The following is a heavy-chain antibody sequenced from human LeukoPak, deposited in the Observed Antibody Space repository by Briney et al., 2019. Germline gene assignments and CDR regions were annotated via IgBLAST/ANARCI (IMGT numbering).Heavy chain of an antibody. CDR1: GFTFSTYW. CDR3: ATDLGSSRPNF. Sequence: GGSLRLSCAASGFTFSTYWVHWVRQAPGKGLVWVSRINPDGSRTDYADSVKGRFTISRDNAKNSLYLQMNSLRAEDTAVYYCATDLGSSRPNFWGQGILVTVSS. CDR2: INPDGSRT. D-gene: IGHD6-13*01. V-gene: IGHV3-74*01. J-gene: IGHJ4*02.